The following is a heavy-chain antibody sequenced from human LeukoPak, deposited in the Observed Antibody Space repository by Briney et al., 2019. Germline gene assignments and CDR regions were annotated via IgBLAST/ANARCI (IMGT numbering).Heavy chain of an antibody. Sequence: GGSLRLSCAASGFPFDDYAMHWVRQAPGKGLEWASGISWNSGSIGYADSVKGRFTISRDNAKNSLYLQMNSLRAEDTALYYCVKDVVGATTPYYFDYWGQGTLVTVSS. CDR2: ISWNSGSI. V-gene: IGHV3-9*01. D-gene: IGHD1-26*01. CDR3: VKDVVGATTPYYFDY. CDR1: GFPFDDYA. J-gene: IGHJ4*02.